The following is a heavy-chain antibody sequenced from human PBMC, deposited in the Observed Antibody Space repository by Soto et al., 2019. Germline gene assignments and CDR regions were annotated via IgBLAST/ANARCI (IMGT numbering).Heavy chain of an antibody. CDR2: ISGSGTST. J-gene: IGHJ4*02. CDR3: AKDPLEWENYYFDY. Sequence: EVQLLESGGGLVQPGGSLRLSCATSGFTFRSHAMTWVRQAPGKGLEWVPVISGSGTSTYYADSVKARFTISRENSKNTLYLQMNNLRAEDSAVYFCAKDPLEWENYYFDYWGQGTLLTVSS. CDR1: GFTFRSHA. V-gene: IGHV3-23*01. D-gene: IGHD1-26*01.